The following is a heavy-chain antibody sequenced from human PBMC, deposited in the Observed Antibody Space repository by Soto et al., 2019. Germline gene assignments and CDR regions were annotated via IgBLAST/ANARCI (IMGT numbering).Heavy chain of an antibody. D-gene: IGHD3-16*01. Sequence: GGSLRLSCAAPGFTFSSYGMHWVRQAPGKGLEWVAVIWYDGSNKYYADSVKGRFTISRDNSKNTLYLQMNSLRAEDTAVYYCARDNTYYEYIWGSRDSNWFDPWGQGTLVTVSS. J-gene: IGHJ5*02. CDR2: IWYDGSNK. CDR3: ARDNTYYEYIWGSRDSNWFDP. V-gene: IGHV3-33*01. CDR1: GFTFSSYG.